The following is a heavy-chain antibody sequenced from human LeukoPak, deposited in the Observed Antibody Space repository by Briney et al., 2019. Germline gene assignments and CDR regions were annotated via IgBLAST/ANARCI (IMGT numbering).Heavy chain of an antibody. CDR2: ISSSGSSI. D-gene: IGHD3-22*01. Sequence: PGGSLRLSCAASGFTFNDYHMIWIRQAPGKGLEGVSYISSSGSSIHYADSVKGRFTISRDNAKNSLFLQMNSLRAEDTAVYYCAKSGDSSGYLNYWGQGTLVTVSS. V-gene: IGHV3-11*04. J-gene: IGHJ4*02. CDR3: AKSGDSSGYLNY. CDR1: GFTFNDYH.